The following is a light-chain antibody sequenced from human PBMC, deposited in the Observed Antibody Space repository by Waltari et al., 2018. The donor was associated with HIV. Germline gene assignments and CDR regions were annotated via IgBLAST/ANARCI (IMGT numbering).Light chain of an antibody. CDR1: SSDVGGYNY. V-gene: IGLV2-14*01. J-gene: IGLJ3*02. Sequence: QSALTQPASVSGSPGQSITISCTGTSSDVGGYNYVSWYQQHPGKAPKLMFYEVSNRPSGSSQRFAGSKSGNTTSLTLSGLQAADEADYYCSSYTSSSTLRVFGGGTKLTVL. CDR2: EVS. CDR3: SSYTSSSTLRV.